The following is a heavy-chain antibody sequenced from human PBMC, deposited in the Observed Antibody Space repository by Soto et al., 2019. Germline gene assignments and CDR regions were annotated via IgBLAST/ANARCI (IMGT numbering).Heavy chain of an antibody. CDR2: ISWNSGSI. V-gene: IGHV3-9*01. CDR3: AKDSSSGWYGDYYYGMDV. CDR1: GFTFDDYA. J-gene: IGHJ6*02. D-gene: IGHD6-19*01. Sequence: EVQLVESGGGLVQPGRSLRLSCAASGFTFDDYAMHWVRQAPGKGLEWVSGISWNSGSIGYADSVKGRFTISRDNAKNSLYLQRNCLRAEDTALYYCAKDSSSGWYGDYYYGMDVWGQGTTVTVSS.